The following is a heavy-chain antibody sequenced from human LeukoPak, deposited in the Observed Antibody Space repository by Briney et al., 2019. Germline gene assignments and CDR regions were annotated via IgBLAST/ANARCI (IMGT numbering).Heavy chain of an antibody. D-gene: IGHD3-22*01. J-gene: IGHJ4*02. V-gene: IGHV1-2*02. CDR1: GYTFTGYY. CDR2: INPNSGGT. CDR3: ARGSYYDSSGPLRWDY. Sequence: GASVKVSCKASGYTFTGYYMHWVRQAPGQGLEWMGWINPNSGGTNYAQKFQGRVTMTRDTSISTAYMELSSLRSEDTAVYYCARGSYYDSSGPLRWDYWGQGTLVTVSS.